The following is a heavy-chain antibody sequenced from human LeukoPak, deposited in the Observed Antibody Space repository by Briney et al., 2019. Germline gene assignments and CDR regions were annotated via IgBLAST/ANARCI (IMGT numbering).Heavy chain of an antibody. CDR2: IYYSGST. J-gene: IGHJ3*02. Sequence: SETLSLTCTVSGGSISSSSYYWGWIRQPPGKGLEWIGSIYYSGSTYYNPSLKSRVTISVDTSKNQFSLKLSSVTAADTAVYYCARLFGSSGYEEGDAFDIWGQGTMVTVSS. D-gene: IGHD3-22*01. CDR3: ARLFGSSGYEEGDAFDI. V-gene: IGHV4-39*01. CDR1: GGSISSSSYY.